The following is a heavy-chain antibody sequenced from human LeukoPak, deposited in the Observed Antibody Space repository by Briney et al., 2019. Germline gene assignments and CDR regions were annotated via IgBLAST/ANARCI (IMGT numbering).Heavy chain of an antibody. D-gene: IGHD5-12*01. CDR3: TTGGGYDAFDN. Sequence: SETLSLTCTVSGDSIRSYYWSWIRQPAGKRLEWIGRIHTSGSTNYNPSLKSRVTISIDTSKNQFFLKLSLVTAADTAVYYCTTGGGYDAFDNWGQGTLVTVSS. CDR1: GDSIRSYY. CDR2: IHTSGST. V-gene: IGHV4-4*07. J-gene: IGHJ4*02.